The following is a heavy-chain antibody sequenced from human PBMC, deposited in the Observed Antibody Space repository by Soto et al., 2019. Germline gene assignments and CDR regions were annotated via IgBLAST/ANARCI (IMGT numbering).Heavy chain of an antibody. V-gene: IGHV4-59*01. J-gene: IGHJ4*02. Sequence: PSETLSLTCTVSGGSISSYYWSWIRQPPGKGLEWIGYIYYSGSTNYNPSLKSRVTISVDTSKNQFSLKLSSVTAADTAVYYCASGGGYSYALDYWGQGTIVTVYS. CDR3: ASGGGYSYALDY. CDR2: IYYSGST. D-gene: IGHD5-18*01. CDR1: GGSISSYY.